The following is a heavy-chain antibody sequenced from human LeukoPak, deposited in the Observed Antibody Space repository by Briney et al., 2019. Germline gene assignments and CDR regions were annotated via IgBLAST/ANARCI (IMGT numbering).Heavy chain of an antibody. V-gene: IGHV4-34*01. CDR1: GGSFGGYY. J-gene: IGHJ4*02. Sequence: SETLSLTCAVYGGSFGGYYWSWIRQPPGKGLEWIGEINHSGSTNYNPSLKGRVTISVDTSKNQFSLKLSSVTAADTAVYYCARNYDSSGYYWSKQYYFDYWGQGTLVTVSS. CDR2: INHSGST. CDR3: ARNYDSSGYYWSKQYYFDY. D-gene: IGHD3-22*01.